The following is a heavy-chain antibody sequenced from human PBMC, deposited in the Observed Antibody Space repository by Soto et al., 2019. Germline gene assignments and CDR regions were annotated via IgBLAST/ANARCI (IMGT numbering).Heavy chain of an antibody. CDR3: RRHQLHTGWSSPFDL. CDR1: GDSISPYF. D-gene: IGHD6-19*01. Sequence: QVQLQESGPGLVKPSETLSLTCTVSGDSISPYFWSWIRQPPGKGLEFIAYIYYRGNTVYNPSLKSRATISVDTSKNQFSLTLSSVTAADTAMYYCRRHQLHTGWSSPFDLWGQGTMVTVSS. CDR2: IYYRGNT. J-gene: IGHJ3*01. V-gene: IGHV4-59*08.